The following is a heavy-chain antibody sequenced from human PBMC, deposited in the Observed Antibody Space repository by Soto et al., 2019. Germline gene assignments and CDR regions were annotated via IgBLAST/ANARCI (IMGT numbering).Heavy chain of an antibody. CDR3: ARVTPMITFGGVITLDY. D-gene: IGHD3-16*01. CDR2: ISSSSSTI. V-gene: IGHV3-48*02. J-gene: IGHJ4*02. CDR1: GFTFSSYA. Sequence: PGGSLRLSCAASGFTFSSYAMNWVRQAPGKGLEWVSYISSSSSTIYYADSVKGRFTISRDNAKNSLYLQMNSLRDEDTAVYYCARVTPMITFGGVITLDYWGQGTLVTVSS.